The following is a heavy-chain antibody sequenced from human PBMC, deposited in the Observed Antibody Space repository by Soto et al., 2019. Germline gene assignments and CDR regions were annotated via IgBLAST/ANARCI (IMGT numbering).Heavy chain of an antibody. Sequence: GGSLRLSCAASGFTFTRYSMNWVRQAPGKGLEWVLSISSTTNYIYYGDSMKGRFTISRDNAKNSLYLEMNSLRAEDTAVYYCARESEDLTSNFDYWGQGTLVTVSS. J-gene: IGHJ4*02. V-gene: IGHV3-21*06. CDR2: ISSTTNYI. CDR1: GFTFTRYS. CDR3: ARESEDLTSNFDY.